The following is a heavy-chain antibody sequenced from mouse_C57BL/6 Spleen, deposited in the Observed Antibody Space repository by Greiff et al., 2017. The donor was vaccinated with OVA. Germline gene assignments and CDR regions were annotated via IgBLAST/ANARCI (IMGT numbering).Heavy chain of an antibody. D-gene: IGHD4-1*01. CDR1: GYTFTSYW. CDR2: INPSNGGT. CDR3: ARRGGNWDDYYAMDY. Sequence: QVQLQQPGTELVKPGASVKLSCKASGYTFTSYWMHWVKQRPGQGLEWIGNINPSNGGTNYNEKFKSKATLTVEQSSSTAYMQLSSLTSEDSAVYYCARRGGNWDDYYAMDYWGQGTSVTVSS. J-gene: IGHJ4*01. V-gene: IGHV1-53*01.